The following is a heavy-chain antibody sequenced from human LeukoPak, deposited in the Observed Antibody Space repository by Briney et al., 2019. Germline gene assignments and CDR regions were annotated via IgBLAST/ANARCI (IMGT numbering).Heavy chain of an antibody. CDR2: ISSSSSTI. CDR3: ARETPEGGYYFDY. D-gene: IGHD3-10*01. V-gene: IGHV3-48*01. CDR1: GFTFSSYW. J-gene: IGHJ4*02. Sequence: PGGSLRLSCAASGFTFSSYWMHWVRQVPGKGLEWVSYISSSSSTIYYADSVKGRFTISRDNAKNSLYLQMNSLRAEDTAVYYCARETPEGGYYFDYWGQGTLVTVSS.